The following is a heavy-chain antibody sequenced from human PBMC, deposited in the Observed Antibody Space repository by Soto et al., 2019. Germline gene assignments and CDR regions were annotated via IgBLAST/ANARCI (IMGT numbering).Heavy chain of an antibody. D-gene: IGHD2-15*01. CDR1: GFTFSSCA. CDR2: ISGSGGST. J-gene: IGHJ4*02. Sequence: PGGSLRLSCAVSGFTFSSCAMSWVRQAPGKGLEWVSAISGSGGSTYYADSVKGRFTISRDNSKNTLYLQMNSLRAEDTAVYYCAKFYCSGGSCYSYFDYWGQGTLVTVSS. V-gene: IGHV3-23*01. CDR3: AKFYCSGGSCYSYFDY.